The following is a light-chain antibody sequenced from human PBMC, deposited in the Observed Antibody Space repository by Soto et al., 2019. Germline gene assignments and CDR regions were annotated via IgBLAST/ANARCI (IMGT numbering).Light chain of an antibody. V-gene: IGLV2-23*01. Sequence: QSALTQPAPVSGSPGQSITISCTGTSSDVGSYNLVSWYQQYPGKAPKLMIYQGTKRPSGVSNRFSGSKSGNTASLTISGLQAEDEADYFCCSYAGSSTFVVFGGGTKLTVL. CDR3: CSYAGSSTFVV. J-gene: IGLJ2*01. CDR2: QGT. CDR1: SSDVGSYNL.